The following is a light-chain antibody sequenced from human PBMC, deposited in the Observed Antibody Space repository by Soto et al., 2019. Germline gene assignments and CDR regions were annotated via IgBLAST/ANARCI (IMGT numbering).Light chain of an antibody. Sequence: DIVMTQSPDPLAVSLGERAAINCKSRQSLLSSADNKNYLAWYQQKPGQPPKLLISWASTRQFGVPDRFIGSGSGTDFTLTISSLQPEDVALYYCQQYYGAPLTFGGGTKVEIK. CDR1: QSLLSSADNKNY. CDR3: QQYYGAPLT. CDR2: WAS. V-gene: IGKV4-1*01. J-gene: IGKJ4*01.